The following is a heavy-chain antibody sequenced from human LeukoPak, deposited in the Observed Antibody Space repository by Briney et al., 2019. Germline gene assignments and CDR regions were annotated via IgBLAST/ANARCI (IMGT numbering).Heavy chain of an antibody. V-gene: IGHV3-30*02. J-gene: IGHJ6*04. CDR2: IRYDGSNK. CDR3: ARRFAAQLAFVDV. D-gene: IGHD3-3*02. CDR1: GFTFSSYG. Sequence: GGSLRLSCAASGFTFSSYGMHWVRQAPGKGLEWVSFIRYDGSNKYYADSVKGRFTISRDNSKNTLYLQMGSLTAEDMAVYYCARRFAAQLAFVDVWGKGTTVTISS.